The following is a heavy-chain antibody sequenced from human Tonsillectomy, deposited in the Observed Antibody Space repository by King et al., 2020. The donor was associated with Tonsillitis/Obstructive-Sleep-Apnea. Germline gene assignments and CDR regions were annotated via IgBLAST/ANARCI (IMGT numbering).Heavy chain of an antibody. J-gene: IGHJ4*02. Sequence: LQQWGAGLLKPSETLSLTCAVYGGSFSGYYWNWIRQPPGKGLEWIGEINHSGSTNYNPSIKSPVTISVDTSKSQFSLKLNTVTAADTAVYYCARDPYYYDSSGPKVDDWGQGTLVTVSS. V-gene: IGHV4-34*01. CDR3: ARDPYYYDSSGPKVDD. CDR1: GGSFSGYY. D-gene: IGHD3-22*01. CDR2: INHSGST.